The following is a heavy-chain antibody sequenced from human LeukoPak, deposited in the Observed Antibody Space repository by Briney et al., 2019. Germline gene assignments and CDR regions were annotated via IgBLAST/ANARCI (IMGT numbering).Heavy chain of an antibody. CDR2: IYYSGST. CDR3: ARVNFDWSYYYYGMDV. V-gene: IGHV4-59*01. J-gene: IGHJ6*04. Sequence: SETLSLTCTVSGGSISSYYWSWIRQPPGKGLEWIGYIYYSGSTNYNPSLKSRVTISVDTSKNQFSLKPSSVTAADTAVYYCARVNFDWSYYYYGMDVWGKGTTVTVSS. D-gene: IGHD3-9*01. CDR1: GGSISSYY.